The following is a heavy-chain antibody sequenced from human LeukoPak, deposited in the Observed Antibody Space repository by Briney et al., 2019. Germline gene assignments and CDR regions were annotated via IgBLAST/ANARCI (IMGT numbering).Heavy chain of an antibody. CDR1: GYPFANNY. CDR3: ARGAPFDYYGSGSPLSDY. D-gene: IGHD3-10*01. V-gene: IGHV1-46*01. CDR2: FNPTGGST. J-gene: IGHJ4*02. Sequence: AASVKVSCKASGYPFANNYIHWVRQAPGQGLEWMGLFNPTGGSTSYGRKFQGRLTMTGDTSTSTVYMELRSPRSDDTAVYYCARGAPFDYYGSGSPLSDYWGQGTLVTVSS.